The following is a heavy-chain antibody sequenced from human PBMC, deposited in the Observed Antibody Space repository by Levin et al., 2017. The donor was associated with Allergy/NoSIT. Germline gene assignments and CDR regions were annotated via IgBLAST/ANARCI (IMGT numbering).Heavy chain of an antibody. V-gene: IGHV3-7*04. CDR2: IKQDGTEK. D-gene: IGHD2-8*02. CDR3: ARNWRSAFDI. J-gene: IGHJ3*02. CDR1: GFTFSSYW. Sequence: LLLTCAASGFTFSSYWMSWVRQAPGKGLEWVANIKQDGTEKYYVDSVKGRFTISKDNAKNSVSLLMSSLRVEDTAVYYCARNWRSAFDIWGQGTMVTVSS.